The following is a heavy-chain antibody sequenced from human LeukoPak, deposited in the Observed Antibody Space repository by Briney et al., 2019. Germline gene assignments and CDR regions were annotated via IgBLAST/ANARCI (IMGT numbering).Heavy chain of an antibody. Sequence: PGGSLRLSCAASGFSFRDFWMTWVRQAPGKGLEWVANINQGGSVKYYVDSVKGRFTISTDDAKSSLYVQMNSLRDEDTAVYYCARFGYSGWTLEYWGQGTLVTVSS. CDR3: ARFGYSGWTLEY. CDR1: GFSFRDFW. V-gene: IGHV3-7*01. J-gene: IGHJ4*02. CDR2: INQGGSVK. D-gene: IGHD5-12*01.